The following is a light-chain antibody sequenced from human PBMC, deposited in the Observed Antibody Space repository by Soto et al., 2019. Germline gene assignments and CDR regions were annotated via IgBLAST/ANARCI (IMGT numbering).Light chain of an antibody. Sequence: DIVMTQSPDSLAVSLGERATINCTPSQSVFYNSNNKHYLAWYQHKPGQPPRLLIYWASTRESGVPDPFSGSVSGKDFTLTIRSLQPEDGSVYYCQQYYSTPLTFGGGTKVEIK. V-gene: IGKV4-1*01. CDR1: QSVFYNSNNKHY. CDR3: QQYYSTPLT. J-gene: IGKJ4*01. CDR2: WAS.